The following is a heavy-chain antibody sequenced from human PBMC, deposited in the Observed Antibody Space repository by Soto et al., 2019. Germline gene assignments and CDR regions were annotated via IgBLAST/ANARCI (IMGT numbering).Heavy chain of an antibody. D-gene: IGHD3-16*01. CDR3: AMVDVYVTPSPQDV. Sequence: QVQLVQSGAEVKNPGASVKVSCKASGYTFTRYGIGWARQAPGQGLEWMGWINTYNGNTNYAQNVQGRVTLTTDTSTSTAYMEQRRLRANDTAIYYCAMVDVYVTPSPQDVWGQGTTVIVSS. J-gene: IGHJ6*02. CDR1: GYTFTRYG. V-gene: IGHV1-18*01. CDR2: INTYNGNT.